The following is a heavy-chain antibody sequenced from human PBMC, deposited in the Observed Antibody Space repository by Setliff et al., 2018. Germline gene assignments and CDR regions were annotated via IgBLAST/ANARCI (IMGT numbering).Heavy chain of an antibody. CDR2: INTYSGAT. CDR3: TWGPGGYFDF. D-gene: IGHD3-22*01. V-gene: IGHV1-2*02. CDR1: GYTFTDYY. J-gene: IGHJ4*02. Sequence: ASVKVSCKTSGYTFTDYYVQWVRQAPGQGLEWMGNINTYSGATNYAHKFQGRVTMTTDTSITTAYMELNSLTSDDTAVYFCTWGPGGYFDFWGQGTLVTVSS.